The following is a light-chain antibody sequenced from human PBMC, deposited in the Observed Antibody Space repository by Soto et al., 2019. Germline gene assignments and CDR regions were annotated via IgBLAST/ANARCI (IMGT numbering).Light chain of an antibody. CDR3: ASYTGSSTVV. CDR2: DVS. J-gene: IGLJ2*01. CDR1: SSDVGGYNY. V-gene: IGLV2-14*01. Sequence: QSVLTQPASVSGSPGQAITVSCTGTSSDVGGYNYVSWYQQHPGKAPKLMIYDVSNRPSEVSNRFSGSRSVNTASLTISGLQAEDEADYYCASYTGSSTVVFGGGTNLTVL.